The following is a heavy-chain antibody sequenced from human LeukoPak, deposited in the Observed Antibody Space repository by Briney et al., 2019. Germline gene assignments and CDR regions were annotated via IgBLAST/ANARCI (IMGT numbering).Heavy chain of an antibody. D-gene: IGHD3-10*01. Sequence: GGSLRLSCAASGFSFSGSDMHWVRQASGKGLDWVGRIRSKANSYATEYAASVKGRFTISRDDSKNTAYLQMNSLKTEDTAVYYCARVALEYYYGSGSYLHDYWGQGTLVTVSS. CDR1: GFSFSGSD. CDR3: ARVALEYYYGSGSYLHDY. J-gene: IGHJ4*02. V-gene: IGHV3-73*01. CDR2: IRSKANSYAT.